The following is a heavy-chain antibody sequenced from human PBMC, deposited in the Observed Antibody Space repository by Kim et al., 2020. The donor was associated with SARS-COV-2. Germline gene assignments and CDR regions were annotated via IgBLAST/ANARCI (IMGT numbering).Heavy chain of an antibody. V-gene: IGHV2-5*02. CDR2: IYWDDDK. J-gene: IGHJ4*02. Sequence: SGPTLVKPTQTLTLTCTFSGFSLSTSGVGVGCIRQPPGKALEWLALIYWDDDKRYSPSLKSRLTITKDTSKNQVVLTMTNMDPVDTATYYCAQRYSSGWSGGRYFDCWGQGTLVTVSS. CDR1: GFSLSTSGVG. CDR3: AQRYSSGWSGGRYFDC. D-gene: IGHD6-13*01.